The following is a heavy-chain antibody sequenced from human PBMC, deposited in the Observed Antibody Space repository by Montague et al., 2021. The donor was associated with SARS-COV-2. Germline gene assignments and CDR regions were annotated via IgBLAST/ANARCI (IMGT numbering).Heavy chain of an antibody. J-gene: IGHJ5*02. CDR2: IYGDDDN. D-gene: IGHD3-9*01. Sequence: PALVTPTQTLTLTCAFSGFSLSTSEVGVGWIRQPPGKAPEFLALIYGDDDNRYKPSLKSRLTITKVTPKNQVVLTMTNVDPVDTATYYCAHFGILRYFDPWGQGTLVTVSS. CDR3: AHFGILRYFDP. CDR1: GFSLSTSEVG. V-gene: IGHV2-5*02.